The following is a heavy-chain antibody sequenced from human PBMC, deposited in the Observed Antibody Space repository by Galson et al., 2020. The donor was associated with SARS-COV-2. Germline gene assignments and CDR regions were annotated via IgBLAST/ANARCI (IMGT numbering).Heavy chain of an antibody. D-gene: IGHD2-2*01. CDR3: ARACRDDIIVVVPAATIGGYYYYGMDV. CDR1: GYTFTSYY. CDR2: INPSGGST. V-gene: IGHV1-46*01. Sequence: ASVKVSCKASGYTFTSYYMHWVRQAPGQGLEWMGIINPSGGSTSYAQKFQGRVTMTRDTSTSTVYMELSSLRSEDTAVYYCARACRDDIIVVVPAATIGGYYYYGMDVWGQGTTVTVSS. J-gene: IGHJ6*02.